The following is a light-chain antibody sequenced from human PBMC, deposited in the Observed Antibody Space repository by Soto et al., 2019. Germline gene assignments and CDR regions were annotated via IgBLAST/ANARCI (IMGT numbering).Light chain of an antibody. CDR1: SSNVGKNF. Sequence: QSVLTQPPSVSAAPGQKVSISCSGSSSNVGKNFVSWYQHVPGKAPKLLIYSDNQRPSGVPDRFSASKSGASASLAISGLQSEDEADFYCAAWDDSLNGCVFGTGTKLTVL. J-gene: IGLJ1*01. CDR3: AAWDDSLNGCV. CDR2: SDN. V-gene: IGLV1-44*01.